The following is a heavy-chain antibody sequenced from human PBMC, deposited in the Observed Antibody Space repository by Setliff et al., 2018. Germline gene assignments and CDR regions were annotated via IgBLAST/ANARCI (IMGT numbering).Heavy chain of an antibody. J-gene: IGHJ3*02. D-gene: IGHD3-22*01. CDR3: ARVYYDSPWAFDI. CDR2: INTDGSST. Sequence: GESLKISCAASGFTFSNYWMHWVRRAPGKGLVWVSRINTDGSSTTHADSVKGRFTITRDNAKNTLYLQMDSLRAEDTAVYYCARVYYDSPWAFDIWGQGTMATVS. V-gene: IGHV3-74*01. CDR1: GFTFSNYW.